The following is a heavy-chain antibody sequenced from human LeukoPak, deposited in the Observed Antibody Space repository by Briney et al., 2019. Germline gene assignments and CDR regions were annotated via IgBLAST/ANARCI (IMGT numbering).Heavy chain of an antibody. V-gene: IGHV3-23*01. J-gene: IGHJ4*02. Sequence: PGGSLRLSCAASGFTFSSYAMSWVRQAPGKGLEWVSAISGSGGSTCYADSVKGRFTISRDNSKNTLYLQMNSLRAEDTAVYYCAKDGSDGGHYFDYWGQGTLVTVSS. CDR1: GFTFSSYA. D-gene: IGHD4-23*01. CDR2: ISGSGGST. CDR3: AKDGSDGGHYFDY.